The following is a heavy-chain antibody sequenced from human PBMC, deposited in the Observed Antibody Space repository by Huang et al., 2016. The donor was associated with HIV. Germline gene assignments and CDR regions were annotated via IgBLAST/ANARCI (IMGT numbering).Heavy chain of an antibody. CDR2: INNNGSKI. Sequence: EVQLVESGGGLVQPGGSLTLSCAASGFTLSGYSMNWVRQTPGKGLEWVSYINNNGSKICYGESGKGRFTISRDNAKNSLYLQMNGLRDDDTAVFYCATSYGYFPHWGQGTLVTVSS. J-gene: IGHJ1*01. CDR3: ATSYGYFPH. D-gene: IGHD5-18*01. V-gene: IGHV3-48*02. CDR1: GFTLSGYS.